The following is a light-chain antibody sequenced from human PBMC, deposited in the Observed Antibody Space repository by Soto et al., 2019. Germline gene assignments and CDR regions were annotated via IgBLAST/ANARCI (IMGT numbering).Light chain of an antibody. CDR1: QSISDT. CDR3: QQYNNWPWT. V-gene: IGKV3-15*01. Sequence: EIVMTQSPATLSVSPGGRATLYCRASQSISDTLAWYQQKPGQAPRLLIHGASTRAPGFPARFSGSGSGTDFTLTISSPQSEDFAVYYCQQYNNWPWTFGQGTKVDIK. J-gene: IGKJ1*01. CDR2: GAS.